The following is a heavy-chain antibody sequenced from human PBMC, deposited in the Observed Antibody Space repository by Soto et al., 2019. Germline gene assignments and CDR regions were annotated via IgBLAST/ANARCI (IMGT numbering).Heavy chain of an antibody. CDR1: GFTFSSYE. J-gene: IGHJ4*02. V-gene: IGHV3-48*03. CDR3: ARAAAVAGRGFSGFDY. D-gene: IGHD6-19*01. CDR2: ISSSGSTI. Sequence: GGSLRLSCAASGFTFSSYEMNWVRQAPGKGLEWVSYISSSGSTIYYADSVKGRFTISRDNAKNSLYLQMNSLRAEDTAVYYCARAAAVAGRGFSGFDYWGQGTLVTVS.